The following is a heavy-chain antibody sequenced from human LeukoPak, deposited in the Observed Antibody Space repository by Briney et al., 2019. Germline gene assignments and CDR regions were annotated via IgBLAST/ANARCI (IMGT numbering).Heavy chain of an antibody. CDR3: AKDSGPTDSGC. CDR2: ISGSGGST. J-gene: IGHJ4*02. CDR1: GFTFSSYA. V-gene: IGHV3-23*01. Sequence: GGSLRLSCAASGFTFSSYAMSWVRQAPGEGLEWVSAISGSGGSTYYADSVKGRFTISRDNSKNTLYLQMNSLRAEDTAVYYCAKDSGPTDSGCWGQGTLVTVSS. D-gene: IGHD3-10*01.